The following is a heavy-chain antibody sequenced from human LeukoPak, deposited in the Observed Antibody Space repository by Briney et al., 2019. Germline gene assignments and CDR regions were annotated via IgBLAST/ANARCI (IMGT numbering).Heavy chain of an antibody. V-gene: IGHV4-31*03. CDR1: GGSISSGGYY. CDR3: ARVRDMSLFDY. J-gene: IGHJ4*02. D-gene: IGHD2-15*01. CDR2: IYYSGST. Sequence: PQTLSLTCTVSGGSISSGGYYWSWIRQHPGKGLEWIGYIYYSGSTYYNPSLKSRVTISVDTSKNQFSLKLSSVTAADTAVYYCARVRDMSLFDYWGQGTLVTVSS.